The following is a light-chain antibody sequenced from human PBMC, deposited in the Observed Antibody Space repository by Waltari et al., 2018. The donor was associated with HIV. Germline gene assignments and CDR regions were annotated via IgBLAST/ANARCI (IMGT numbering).Light chain of an antibody. CDR3: CSFAGSYTWL. CDR1: SSDVGGYNY. V-gene: IGLV2-11*01. CDR2: DLT. Sequence: QSALTQPRSVSGSPGQSVTISCTGTSSDVGGYNYVSWYQPLPGKAPKLMIYDLTERPSGVPDRFSGSKSGNTASLTISGLQAEDEADYYCCSFAGSYTWLFGGGTKLTVL. J-gene: IGLJ2*01.